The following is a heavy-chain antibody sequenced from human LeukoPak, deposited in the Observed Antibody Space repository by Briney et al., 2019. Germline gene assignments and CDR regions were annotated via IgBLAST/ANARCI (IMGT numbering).Heavy chain of an antibody. J-gene: IGHJ4*02. D-gene: IGHD3-3*01. CDR1: GFTFSSYE. CDR2: ISRGGSPI. V-gene: IGHV3-48*03. Sequence: GGSLRLSCAASGFTFSSYEMNWVRQAPGKGLEWVSSISRGGSPIFYADSVRGRFTTSRDNAKKSLFLQMTSLRAEDTAVYYCTRVSWRGEIFWGQGTLVTVSS. CDR3: TRVSWRGEIF.